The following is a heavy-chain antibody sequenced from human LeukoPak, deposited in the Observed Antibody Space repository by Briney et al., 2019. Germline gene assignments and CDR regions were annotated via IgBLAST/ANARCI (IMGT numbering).Heavy chain of an antibody. D-gene: IGHD3-10*01. Sequence: GGSLRLSCAASGFPFSSYGMHWVRQAPGKGLEWVALIWYDGSNLYYADSVKGRFTISKDSSKNTLYLNMNRLRAEDTAVYYCARDKNYYGSGSPSLDAFDIWGQGTMVTVSS. CDR1: GFPFSSYG. CDR3: ARDKNYYGSGSPSLDAFDI. CDR2: IWYDGSNL. V-gene: IGHV3-33*01. J-gene: IGHJ3*02.